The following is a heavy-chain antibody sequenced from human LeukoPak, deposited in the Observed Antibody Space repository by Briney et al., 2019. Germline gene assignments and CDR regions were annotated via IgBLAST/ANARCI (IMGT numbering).Heavy chain of an antibody. CDR1: GFTFSDYY. Sequence: GGSLRLSCAASGFTFSDYYMSWIRQAPGKGLEWVSYISSSGSTIYYADSVKGRFTISRDNAKNSLYLQMNSLRAEDTAVHYCAKDLTPSSSSSLDYWGQGTLVTVSS. CDR2: ISSSGSTI. D-gene: IGHD6-6*01. CDR3: AKDLTPSSSSSLDY. J-gene: IGHJ4*02. V-gene: IGHV3-11*01.